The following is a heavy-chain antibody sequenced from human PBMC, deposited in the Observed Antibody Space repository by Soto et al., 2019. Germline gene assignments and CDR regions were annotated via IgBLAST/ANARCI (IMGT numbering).Heavy chain of an antibody. V-gene: IGHV1-18*01. Sequence: ASVKVSCTASGYTFTSYDISWVRQDPGQGLEWMGWISAYNGNTNYAQKLQGRVTMTTDTSTSTAYMELRSLRSDDTAVYYCARDLWYYYDSSGSRDAFDIWGQGTMVTVSS. CDR1: GYTFTSYD. J-gene: IGHJ3*02. CDR3: ARDLWYYYDSSGSRDAFDI. CDR2: ISAYNGNT. D-gene: IGHD3-22*01.